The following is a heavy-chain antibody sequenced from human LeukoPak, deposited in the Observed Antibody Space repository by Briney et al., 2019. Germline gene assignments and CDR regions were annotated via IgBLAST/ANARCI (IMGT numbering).Heavy chain of an antibody. CDR2: ISSSGSTI. D-gene: IGHD3-22*01. J-gene: IGHJ6*02. CDR3: ARDRYDRSGYHYNYYYYGMDV. V-gene: IGHV3-11*01. Sequence: PGGSLRLSCAASGFTFSDYYMSWIRQAPGKGLEWVSYISSSGSTIYYADSVKGRFTISRDNAKNSLYLQMNSLRAEDTAVYYCARDRYDRSGYHYNYYYYGMDVWGQGTTVTVSS. CDR1: GFTFSDYY.